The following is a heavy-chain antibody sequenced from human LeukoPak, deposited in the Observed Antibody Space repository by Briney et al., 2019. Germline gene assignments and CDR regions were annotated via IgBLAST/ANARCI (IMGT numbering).Heavy chain of an antibody. D-gene: IGHD4-17*01. CDR2: ISSSSTYI. Sequence: GGSLRLSCAASGFTLSSYSMNWVRQAPGKGLEWVSSISSSSTYIYYADSVKGRFTISRDNVKNSLYLQMNSLRAEDTAVYYCARDRLRSTTVTTCLGYWGQGTLVTVSS. J-gene: IGHJ4*02. CDR1: GFTLSSYS. CDR3: ARDRLRSTTVTTCLGY. V-gene: IGHV3-21*01.